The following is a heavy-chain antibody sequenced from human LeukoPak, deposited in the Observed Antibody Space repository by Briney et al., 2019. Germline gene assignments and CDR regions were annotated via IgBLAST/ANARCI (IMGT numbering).Heavy chain of an antibody. Sequence: SETLSLTCTVSGGSLSSYYSSWVRPPAGEGLEWVGRIYTSGSTNYNPSLKSRVTMSVDTSKNQFSLKLSSVTAADTAVYYCASQLRDNQMYYYGSGYAFDIWGQGTMVTVSS. J-gene: IGHJ3*02. CDR2: IYTSGST. V-gene: IGHV4-4*07. D-gene: IGHD3-10*01. CDR1: GGSLSSYY. CDR3: ASQLRDNQMYYYGSGYAFDI.